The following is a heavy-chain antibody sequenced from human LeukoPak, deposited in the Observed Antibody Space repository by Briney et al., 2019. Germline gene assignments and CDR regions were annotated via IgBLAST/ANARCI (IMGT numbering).Heavy chain of an antibody. CDR2: IWYDGSNK. J-gene: IGHJ4*02. Sequence: GGSLRLSCAASGFTFSYYGMHWVRQAPGKGLEWVAVIWYDGSNKYYADSVKGRFTISRDNSKNTLYLQMNSLRAEDTAVYYCVRGNDYGGPHYWDQGTLVTVSS. D-gene: IGHD4-23*01. CDR3: VRGNDYGGPHY. CDR1: GFTFSYYG. V-gene: IGHV3-33*01.